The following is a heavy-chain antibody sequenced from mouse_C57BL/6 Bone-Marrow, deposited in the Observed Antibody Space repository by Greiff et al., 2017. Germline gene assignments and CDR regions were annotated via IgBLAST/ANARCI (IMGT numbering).Heavy chain of an antibody. Sequence: EVQLQESGPGLVKPSQSLSLTCSVTGYSITSGYYWNWIRQFPGNKLEWMGYISYDGSNNYNPSLKNRISITRDTSKNQFFLKLNSVTTEDTATYYCARREGTAAYFGVWGTGATVTVSS. V-gene: IGHV3-6*01. J-gene: IGHJ1*03. D-gene: IGHD2-14*01. CDR1: GYSITSGYY. CDR2: ISYDGSN. CDR3: ARREGTAAYFGV.